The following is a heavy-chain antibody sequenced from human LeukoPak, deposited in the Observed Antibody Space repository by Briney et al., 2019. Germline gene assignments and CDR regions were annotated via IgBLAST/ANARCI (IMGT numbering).Heavy chain of an antibody. J-gene: IGHJ4*02. V-gene: IGHV1-2*02. D-gene: IGHD4-17*01. CDR2: INPNSGGT. CDR3: ARGDYGDYGDFDY. Sequence: AVVTVSCKASGYTFTGYYMHWVRQAPGQGLEWMGWINPNSGGTNYAQKFQGRVTMTRDTSISTACMELSRLRSDDTAVYYCARGDYGDYGDFDYWGQGTLVTVSS. CDR1: GYTFTGYY.